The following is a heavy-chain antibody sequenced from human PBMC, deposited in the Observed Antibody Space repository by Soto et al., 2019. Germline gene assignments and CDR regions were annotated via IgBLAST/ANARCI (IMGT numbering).Heavy chain of an antibody. CDR2: IYYSGST. CDR1: GGSISSYY. V-gene: IGHV4-59*12. J-gene: IGHJ6*02. Sequence: SETLSLTCTVSGGSISSYYWSWIRQPPGKGLEWIGYIYYSGSTNYNPSLKSRVTMSVDTSKNQFSLKLSSVTAADTAVYYCAREPVAAAGLYYYYGMDVWGQGTTVTVSS. CDR3: AREPVAAAGLYYYYGMDV. D-gene: IGHD6-13*01.